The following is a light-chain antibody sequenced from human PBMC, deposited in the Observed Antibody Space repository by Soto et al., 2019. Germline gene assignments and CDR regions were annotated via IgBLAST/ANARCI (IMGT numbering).Light chain of an antibody. J-gene: IGKJ5*01. CDR3: QRRSNWPPVIT. CDR1: QSFSSY. Sequence: EIVLTQSPATLSLSPGERATLSCRASQSFSSYLAWYQQKPGQAPRLLIYDASKRATGIPARFSGRGSGTDFALTISSREPEDFAVYYCQRRSNWPPVITFGQGTRLEIK. V-gene: IGKV3-11*01. CDR2: DAS.